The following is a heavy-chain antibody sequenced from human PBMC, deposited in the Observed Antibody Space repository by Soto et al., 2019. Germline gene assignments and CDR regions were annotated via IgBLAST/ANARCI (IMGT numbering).Heavy chain of an antibody. V-gene: IGHV3-72*01. CDR3: ARVGSYDSSGYYHDY. CDR1: GFIFSDHY. J-gene: IGHJ4*02. D-gene: IGHD3-22*01. Sequence: GGSLRLSCAASGFIFSDHYMDWVRQAPGKGLEWVGRIRKKANSYTTEYAASVKGRFTISRDDSKNSLYLQMNSLKTEDTAVYYCARVGSYDSSGYYHDYWGQGTLVTVSS. CDR2: IRKKANSYTT.